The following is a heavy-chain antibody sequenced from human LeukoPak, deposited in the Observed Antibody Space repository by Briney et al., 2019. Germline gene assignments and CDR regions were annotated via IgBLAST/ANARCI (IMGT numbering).Heavy chain of an antibody. D-gene: IGHD3-10*01. CDR2: IYHSGST. CDR3: AKVSSMVRGFDY. J-gene: IGHJ4*02. Sequence: SETLSLTCAVSGGSISSSNWWSWVRQPPGKGLEWIGEIYHSGSTNYNPSLKSRVTISVDKSKNQFSLKLSSVTAADTAVYYCAKVSSMVRGFDYWGQGTLVTVSS. CDR1: GGSISSSNW. V-gene: IGHV4-4*02.